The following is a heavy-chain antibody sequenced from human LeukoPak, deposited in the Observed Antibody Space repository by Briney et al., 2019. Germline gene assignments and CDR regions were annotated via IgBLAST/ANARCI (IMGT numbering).Heavy chain of an antibody. Sequence: NPSETLSLTCAVYGGSFSGYYWSWIRQPPGKGLEWIGEINHSGSTNYNPSLKSRVTISVDTSKNQFSLKLSSVTAADTAVYYCAVSSAKGSGSYLTRPFDYWGQGTLVTVSS. J-gene: IGHJ4*02. CDR1: GGSFSGYY. CDR3: AVSSAKGSGSYLTRPFDY. CDR2: INHSGST. D-gene: IGHD3-10*01. V-gene: IGHV4-34*01.